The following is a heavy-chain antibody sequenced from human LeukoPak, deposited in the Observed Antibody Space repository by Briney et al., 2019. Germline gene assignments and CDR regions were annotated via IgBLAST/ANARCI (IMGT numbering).Heavy chain of an antibody. J-gene: IGHJ4*02. Sequence: GGSLRLSCAASGFTFSNYGMSWVRQAPGKGLEWVSGINWNGGSTYYADSVKGRFTISRDNAKNSLYLQMNSLRAEDTAWYYCARGRGATVVISFDYWGQGTLVTVSS. CDR2: INWNGGST. V-gene: IGHV3-20*04. CDR3: ARGRGATVVISFDY. CDR1: GFTFSNYG. D-gene: IGHD4-23*01.